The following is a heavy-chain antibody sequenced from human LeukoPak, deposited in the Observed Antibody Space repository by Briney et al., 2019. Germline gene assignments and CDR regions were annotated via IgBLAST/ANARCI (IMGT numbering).Heavy chain of an antibody. V-gene: IGHV3-53*01. CDR3: AKGRGSWPCYFDY. J-gene: IGHJ4*02. CDR1: GFTVSDNY. CDR2: IYRGGNT. Sequence: GGSLRLSCTASGFTVSDNYMSWVRQAPGKGLEWVSVIYRGGNTYYADSVKGRFTVSRDNSKNTLYLQMNSLRAEDTALYYCAKGRGSWPCYFDYWGQGTLVTVSS. D-gene: IGHD6-13*01.